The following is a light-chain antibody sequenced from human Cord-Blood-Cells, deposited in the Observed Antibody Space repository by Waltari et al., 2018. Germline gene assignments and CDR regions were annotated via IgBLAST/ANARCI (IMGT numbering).Light chain of an antibody. Sequence: DIHMTQSPSSLSSSVGDRVTITCRASQRISSYLNWYQQIPGNAPKLLISAASSLQSGVPSRFSGSGSGTDFALTISSLQPEDFATYYCQQSYSTPPTFGQGTKVEIK. V-gene: IGKV1-39*01. CDR3: QQSYSTPPT. CDR1: QRISSY. CDR2: AAS. J-gene: IGKJ1*01.